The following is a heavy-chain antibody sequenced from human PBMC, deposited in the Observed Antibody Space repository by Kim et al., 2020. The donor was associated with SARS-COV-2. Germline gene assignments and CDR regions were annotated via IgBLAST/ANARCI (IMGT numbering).Heavy chain of an antibody. D-gene: IGHD5-12*01. CDR2: MSFDGFST. Sequence: GGSLRLSCLTSRSIFSSYVIHWVSQAPGKGLEWVAAMSFDGFSTYFADSVKGRFTISRDSSKNTVWLQVNSLRVDDSATYYCATEGGTSGRCGYFDFWGQGTLVTVSS. CDR1: RSIFSSYV. V-gene: IGHV3-30*04. CDR3: ATEGGTSGRCGYFDF. J-gene: IGHJ4*02.